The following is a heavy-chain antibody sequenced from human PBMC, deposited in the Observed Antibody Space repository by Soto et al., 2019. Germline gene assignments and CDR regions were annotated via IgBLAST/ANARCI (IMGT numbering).Heavy chain of an antibody. D-gene: IGHD2-2*01. J-gene: IGHJ4*02. V-gene: IGHV5-10-1*01. CDR1: GYSFTSYW. Sequence: PGESLKISCKGSGYSFTSYWISWVRQMPGKVLEWMGRIDPSDSYTNYSPSFQGHVTISADKSISTAYLQWSSLKASDTAMYYCATNFRYCSSTSCPVDYWGQGXLVTVSS. CDR3: ATNFRYCSSTSCPVDY. CDR2: IDPSDSYT.